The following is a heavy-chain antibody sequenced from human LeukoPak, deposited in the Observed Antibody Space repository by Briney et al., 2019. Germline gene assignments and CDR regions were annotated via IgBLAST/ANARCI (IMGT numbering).Heavy chain of an antibody. V-gene: IGHV3-7*03. CDR3: AALIIGRPFDY. CDR1: GFTFSAYW. Sequence: GGSLRLSCVASGFTFSAYWMSWVRQAPGKGLEYMASIKQDGSETYYVDSVKGRFTISRDNAKDSLDLQMNNLRAEDTAVYYCAALIIGRPFDYWGQGTLVIVSS. J-gene: IGHJ4*02. D-gene: IGHD1-26*01. CDR2: IKQDGSET.